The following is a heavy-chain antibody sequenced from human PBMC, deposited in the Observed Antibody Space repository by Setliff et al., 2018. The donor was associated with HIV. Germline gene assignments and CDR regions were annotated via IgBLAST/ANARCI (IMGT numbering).Heavy chain of an antibody. D-gene: IGHD6-19*01. CDR3: ARPYGSGWYFFDY. J-gene: IGHJ4*02. Sequence: ASVKVSCKASDYTFTAYGISWVRQAPGQGLEWMGWMNPKSGNTGFAQKFRGRVTITRNNSISTAYMELRNLKSEDTAVYFCARPYGSGWYFFDYWGQGTLVTVSS. V-gene: IGHV1-8*02. CDR1: DYTFTAYG. CDR2: MNPKSGNT.